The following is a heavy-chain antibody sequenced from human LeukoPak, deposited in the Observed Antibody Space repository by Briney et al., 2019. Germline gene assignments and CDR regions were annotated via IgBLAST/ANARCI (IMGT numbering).Heavy chain of an antibody. Sequence: GGSLRLSCAASGFTFSSYSMNWVRQAPGKGLEWVSSISSSSSYIYYADSEKGRFTISRDNAKNSLYLQMNSLRAEDTAVYYCASGMTLRFLEWLSSWGQGTLVTVSS. V-gene: IGHV3-21*01. J-gene: IGHJ5*02. CDR2: ISSSSSYI. CDR3: ASGMTLRFLEWLSS. D-gene: IGHD3-3*01. CDR1: GFTFSSYS.